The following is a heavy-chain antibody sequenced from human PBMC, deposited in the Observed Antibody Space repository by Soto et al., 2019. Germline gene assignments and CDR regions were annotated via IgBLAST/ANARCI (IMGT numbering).Heavy chain of an antibody. D-gene: IGHD3-22*01. CDR3: TTGPPYYYDSSGYPAPDY. CDR2: IKSKTDGGTT. Sequence: PVGSLRLSCAASGFTFSNAWMNWVRQAPGKGLEWVGRIKSKTDGGTTDYAAPVKGRFTISRDDSKNTLYLQMNSLKTEDTAVYYCTTGPPYYYDSSGYPAPDYWGQGTLVTVS. CDR1: GFTFSNAW. J-gene: IGHJ4*02. V-gene: IGHV3-15*07.